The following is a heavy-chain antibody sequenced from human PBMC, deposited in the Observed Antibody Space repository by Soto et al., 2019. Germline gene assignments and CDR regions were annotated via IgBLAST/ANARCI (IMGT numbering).Heavy chain of an antibody. CDR3: ARGGSGSYYDY. D-gene: IGHD1-26*01. V-gene: IGHV3-23*01. J-gene: IGHJ4*02. Sequence: EVQLLESGGGLVQPGGSLRLSCAASGFTFSSYAMSWVRQAPVTGLEWVSAISGSGDSTYYADSVKGRVTISRDNSKNSLYLQMNSLRAEETAIYYCARGGSGSYYDYWGQGTLVTV. CDR1: GFTFSSYA. CDR2: ISGSGDST.